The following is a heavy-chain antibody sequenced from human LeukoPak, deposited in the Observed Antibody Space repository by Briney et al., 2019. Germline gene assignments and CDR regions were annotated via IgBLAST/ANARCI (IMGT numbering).Heavy chain of an antibody. J-gene: IGHJ4*02. D-gene: IGHD6-19*01. V-gene: IGHV3-9*01. CDR1: GFIFNNYA. CDR2: ISWNSGSI. CDR3: AKDNRRHYTSGPNPDSLH. Sequence: GGSLRLSCAGSGFIFNNYAMHWVRQPPGKGLEWVSGISWNSGSIDYADSVKGRFTISRDHAKNSPYLQMNSLRVEDTAFYYCAKDNRRHYTSGPNPDSLHWGQGALVTVSS.